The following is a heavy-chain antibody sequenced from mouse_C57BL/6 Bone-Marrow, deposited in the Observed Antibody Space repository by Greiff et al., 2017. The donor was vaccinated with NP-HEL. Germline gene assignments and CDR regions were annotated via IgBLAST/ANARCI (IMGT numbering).Heavy chain of an antibody. CDR1: GYTFTSYG. CDR2: IYPRSGNT. Sequence: VQLQESGAELARPGASVKLSCKASGYTFTSYGISWVKQRTGQGLEWIGEIYPRSGNTYYNEKFKGKATLTADKSYSTAYMELRSLTSEDSAVYFCARGTVVAPFDYWGQGTTLTVSS. D-gene: IGHD1-1*01. CDR3: ARGTVVAPFDY. V-gene: IGHV1-81*01. J-gene: IGHJ2*01.